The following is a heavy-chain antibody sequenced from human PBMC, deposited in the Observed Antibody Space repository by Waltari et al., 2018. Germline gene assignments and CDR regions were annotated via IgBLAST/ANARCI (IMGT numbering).Heavy chain of an antibody. Sequence: VQLQESGPGLVKPSETLSLRCNVSGDSIRSHFWSWTRQAPGKGLEWIGHMYVSGTKDFNPSLKSRVAISIDTSKNHFSLNLRSVTAADTAIYYCARLPRGSVIIGAFDIWGQGTQVTVSS. CDR1: GDSIRSHF. V-gene: IGHV4-59*11. D-gene: IGHD3-22*01. J-gene: IGHJ3*02. CDR2: MYVSGTK. CDR3: ARLPRGSVIIGAFDI.